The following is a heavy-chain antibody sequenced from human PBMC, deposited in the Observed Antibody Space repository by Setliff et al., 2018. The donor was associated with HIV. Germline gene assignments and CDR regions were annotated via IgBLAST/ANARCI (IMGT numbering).Heavy chain of an antibody. V-gene: IGHV1-69*06. D-gene: IGHD2-2*01. Sequence: SVKVSCKASGGTFSSYAISWVRQAPGQGLEWMGGIIPIFGTTNYAKKFQGRVTITADKSTSTAYMELSSLRSDDTAVYYCARIDAGCYEYSYYCMDVWGQGTTVTVSS. CDR3: ARIDAGCYEYSYYCMDV. J-gene: IGHJ6*02. CDR1: GGTFSSYA. CDR2: IIPIFGTT.